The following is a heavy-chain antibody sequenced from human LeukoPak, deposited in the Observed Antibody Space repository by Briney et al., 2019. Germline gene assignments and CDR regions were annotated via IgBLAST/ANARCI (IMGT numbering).Heavy chain of an antibody. D-gene: IGHD3-3*01. Sequence: SETLSLTCTVSGGSISSYYWSWIRRPPGKGLEWIGYIYYSGSTNYNPSLKSRVTISVDTSKNQFSLKLSPVTAADTAVYYCARTTYYDFWSGYFFDYWGQGTLVTVSS. CDR1: GGSISSYY. V-gene: IGHV4-59*01. J-gene: IGHJ4*02. CDR2: IYYSGST. CDR3: ARTTYYDFWSGYFFDY.